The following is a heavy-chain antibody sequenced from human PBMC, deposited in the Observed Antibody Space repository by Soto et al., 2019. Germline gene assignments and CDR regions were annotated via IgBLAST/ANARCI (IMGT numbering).Heavy chain of an antibody. CDR2: IWNDGTNK. CDR3: ARDNLNYVSALDI. D-gene: IGHD1-7*01. J-gene: IGHJ3*02. CDR1: GFTFSSYA. V-gene: IGHV3-33*01. Sequence: QVQLVESGGGVVQPGRSLRLSCAASGFTFSSYAMHWVRQAPGKGLEWVAVIWNDGTNKYYADSVKGRFTISRDNSKTTLYLQMNSLRAEDTAVYYCARDNLNYVSALDILGQGTMVTVSS.